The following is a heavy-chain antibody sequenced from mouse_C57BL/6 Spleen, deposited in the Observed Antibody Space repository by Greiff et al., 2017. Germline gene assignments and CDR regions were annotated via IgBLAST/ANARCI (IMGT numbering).Heavy chain of an antibody. Sequence: EVKLQESGPGLVKPSPSLSLTCSVTGYSITSGYYWNWIRQFPGNKLEWMGYISYDGSNNYNPSLKNRISITRDTSNNQFFLKLNSVTTEDTATYYCAREEGFTTVVEGYFDVWGTGTTVTVSS. CDR1: GYSITSGYY. D-gene: IGHD1-1*01. V-gene: IGHV3-6*01. J-gene: IGHJ1*03. CDR3: AREEGFTTVVEGYFDV. CDR2: ISYDGSN.